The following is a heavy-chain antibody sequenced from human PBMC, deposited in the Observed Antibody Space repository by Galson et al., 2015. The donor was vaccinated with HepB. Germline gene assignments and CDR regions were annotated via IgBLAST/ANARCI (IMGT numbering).Heavy chain of an antibody. V-gene: IGHV3-30*18. CDR3: AKGYSANTRGGFDY. CDR1: GFTFSSYA. D-gene: IGHD5-12*01. J-gene: IGHJ4*02. Sequence: SLRLSCAASGFTFSSYAMSWVRQAPGKGLEWVAVVSSDENNKYSADSVKGRFTSSRDNSKNTLYLQMNSLRAEDTAIYYCAKGYSANTRGGFDYWGQGTLVTVSS. CDR2: VSSDENNK.